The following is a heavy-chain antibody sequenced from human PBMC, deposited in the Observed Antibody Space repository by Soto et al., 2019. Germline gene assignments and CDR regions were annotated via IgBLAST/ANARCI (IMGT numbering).Heavy chain of an antibody. V-gene: IGHV4-34*01. Sequence: SETLSLTCAVYGGSFSGYYWSWIRQPPGKGLEWIGEINHSGSTNYNPSLKSRVTISVDTSKNQFSLKLSSVTAADTAVYYCARGMGTIVVVPAAMISPPRYYMDVWGKGTTVTVSS. D-gene: IGHD2-2*01. CDR2: INHSGST. CDR1: GGSFSGYY. J-gene: IGHJ6*03. CDR3: ARGMGTIVVVPAAMISPPRYYMDV.